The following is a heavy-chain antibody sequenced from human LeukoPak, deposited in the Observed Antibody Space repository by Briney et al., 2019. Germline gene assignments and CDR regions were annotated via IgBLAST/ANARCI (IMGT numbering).Heavy chain of an antibody. Sequence: PGGSLRLSCAASGFTFSSYGMHWVRQAPGKGLEWVAFIRYDGSNKYYADSVKGRFTISRDNSKNTLYLQMNSLRAEDTAVYYCAKDLGCSGGSCYTDYWGQGTLVTVSS. D-gene: IGHD2-15*01. CDR3: AKDLGCSGGSCYTDY. CDR2: IRYDGSNK. J-gene: IGHJ4*02. CDR1: GFTFSSYG. V-gene: IGHV3-30*02.